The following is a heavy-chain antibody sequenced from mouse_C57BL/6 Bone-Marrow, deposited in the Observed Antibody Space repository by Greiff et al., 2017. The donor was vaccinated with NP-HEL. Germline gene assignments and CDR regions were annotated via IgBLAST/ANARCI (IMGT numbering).Heavy chain of an antibody. CDR3: ARRIGYYRPYYAMDY. CDR1: GYTFTDYN. V-gene: IGHV1-18*01. D-gene: IGHD2-14*01. CDR2: INPNNGGT. Sequence: EVKLVESGPELVKPGASVKIPCKASGYTFTDYNMDWVKQSHGKSLEWIGDINPNNGGTIYNQKFKGKATLTVDKSSSTAYMELRSLTSEDTAVYYCARRIGYYRPYYAMDYWGQGTSVTVSS. J-gene: IGHJ4*01.